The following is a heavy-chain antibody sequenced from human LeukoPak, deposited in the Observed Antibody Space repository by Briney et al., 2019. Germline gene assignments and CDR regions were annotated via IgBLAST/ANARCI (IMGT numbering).Heavy chain of an antibody. Sequence: SETLSLTCSVSGYSISSGYYWGWIRQPPGKGLEWIGSIYHSGSTYYNPSLKSRVTISVDTSKNQFSLKLSSVTAADTAVYYCARASRTGLGIGSFDYWGQGTLVTVSS. CDR3: ARASRTGLGIGSFDY. D-gene: IGHD7-27*01. CDR1: GYSISSGYY. J-gene: IGHJ4*02. CDR2: IYHSGST. V-gene: IGHV4-38-2*02.